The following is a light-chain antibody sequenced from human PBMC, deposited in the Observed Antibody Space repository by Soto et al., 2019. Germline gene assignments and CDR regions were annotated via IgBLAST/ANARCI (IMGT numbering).Light chain of an antibody. CDR3: QQFGRSPPSWT. CDR1: QSVSSNY. J-gene: IGKJ1*01. CDR2: GAS. Sequence: ETVLTQSPGTLSLSPGERATLSCRASQSVSSNYLAWYQQKPGQAPRLLMYGASTRATGIPDRFSGSGSVTDFTLTISRLEPEDFAVYYCQQFGRSPPSWTFGQGTMVEIK. V-gene: IGKV3-20*01.